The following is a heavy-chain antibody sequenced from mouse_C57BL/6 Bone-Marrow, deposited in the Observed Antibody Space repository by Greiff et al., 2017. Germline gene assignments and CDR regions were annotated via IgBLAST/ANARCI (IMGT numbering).Heavy chain of an antibody. CDR2: INSDGGST. D-gene: IGHD2-4*01. CDR3: ARQGDYDPAWFAY. CDR1: EYEFPSHD. Sequence: EVLLVESGGGLVQPGASLKLSCEANEYEFPSHDMSWVRKTPEKRLELVAAINSDGGSTYYPDTMERRFIISRDNTKKTLYLPMSSLRSEDTALYYCARQGDYDPAWFAYWGQGTLVTVSA. J-gene: IGHJ3*01. V-gene: IGHV5-2*01.